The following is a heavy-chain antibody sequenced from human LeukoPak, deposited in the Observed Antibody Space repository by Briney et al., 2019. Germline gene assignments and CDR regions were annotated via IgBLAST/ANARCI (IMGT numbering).Heavy chain of an antibody. D-gene: IGHD6-13*01. Sequence: GGSLRLSCAASGFTFSSYTIHWVRQAPGKGLEWVAVISYDGSNKYYADSVKGRFTISRDNSKNTLYLQMNSLRAEDTAVYYCARDALDSSSWYYFDYWGQGTLVTVSS. J-gene: IGHJ4*02. V-gene: IGHV3-30*04. CDR2: ISYDGSNK. CDR1: GFTFSSYT. CDR3: ARDALDSSSWYYFDY.